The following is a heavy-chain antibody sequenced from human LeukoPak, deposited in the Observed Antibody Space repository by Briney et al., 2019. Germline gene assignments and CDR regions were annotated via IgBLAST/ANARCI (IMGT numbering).Heavy chain of an antibody. CDR2: ISSNSGYK. J-gene: IGHJ4*02. D-gene: IGHD3/OR15-3a*01. Sequence: GGSLRLSCAASGFTFSSYSMNWVRQTPGKGLEWVSSISSNSGYKYYADSVKGRFTISGDNAKNSLYLQMNILRAEDTAVYYCARGLSWTVDYWGQGTLVTVCS. V-gene: IGHV3-21*01. CDR3: ARGLSWTVDY. CDR1: GFTFSSYS.